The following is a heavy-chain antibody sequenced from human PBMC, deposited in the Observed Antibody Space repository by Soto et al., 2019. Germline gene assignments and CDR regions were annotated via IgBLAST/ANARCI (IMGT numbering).Heavy chain of an antibody. V-gene: IGHV4-31*03. D-gene: IGHD4-17*01. Sequence: SETLSLTCTVSGGSISSGGYYWSWIRQHPGKGLEWIGYIYYSGSAYYNPSLKSRVTISVDTSKNQFSLKLSSVTAADTAVYYCARDQRMTTVTRIADWFDPWGQGTLVTVSS. CDR1: GGSISSGGYY. J-gene: IGHJ5*02. CDR2: IYYSGSA. CDR3: ARDQRMTTVTRIADWFDP.